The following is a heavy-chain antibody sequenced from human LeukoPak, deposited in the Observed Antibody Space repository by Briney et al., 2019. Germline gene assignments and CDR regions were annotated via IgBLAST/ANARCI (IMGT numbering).Heavy chain of an antibody. D-gene: IGHD3-3*01. Sequence: GGSLRLSCVASGFTFSSYWMSWVRQAPGKGLEWVANIKQDGSEKYYVDSVKGRFTISRDNAKNSLYLQMNSLRAEDTAVYYCARESYDFWSGYQDYWGQGTLVTVSS. CDR2: IKQDGSEK. J-gene: IGHJ4*02. CDR3: ARESYDFWSGYQDY. CDR1: GFTFSSYW. V-gene: IGHV3-7*01.